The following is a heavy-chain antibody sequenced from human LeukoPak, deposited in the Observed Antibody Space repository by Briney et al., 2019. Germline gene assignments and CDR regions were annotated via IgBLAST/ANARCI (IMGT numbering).Heavy chain of an antibody. CDR3: ARVYGSGSYYVAVNWFDP. Sequence: SSVKVSCKASGGTFSSYTISWVRQAPGQGLEWMGGIIPIFGTANYAQKFQGRVTITTDESTSTAYMELSSLRSEDTAVYYCARVYGSGSYYVAVNWFDPWGQGTLVTVSS. CDR1: GGTFSSYT. V-gene: IGHV1-69*05. CDR2: IIPIFGTA. J-gene: IGHJ5*02. D-gene: IGHD3-10*01.